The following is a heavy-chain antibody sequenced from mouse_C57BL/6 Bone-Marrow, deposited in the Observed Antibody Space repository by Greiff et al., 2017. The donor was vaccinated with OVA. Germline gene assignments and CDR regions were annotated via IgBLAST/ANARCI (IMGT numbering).Heavy chain of an antibody. J-gene: IGHJ3*01. V-gene: IGHV5-6*01. CDR3: ASPGGYGFAY. CDR2: ISSGGSYT. CDR1: GFTFSSYG. D-gene: IGHD1-1*01. Sequence: EVKLVESGGDLVKPGGSLKLSCAASGFTFSSYGMSWVHQTPDKRLEWVATISSGGSYTYYPDSVKGRFTISRDNAKNTLYLQMSSLKSEDTAMYYCASPGGYGFAYWGQGTLVTVSA.